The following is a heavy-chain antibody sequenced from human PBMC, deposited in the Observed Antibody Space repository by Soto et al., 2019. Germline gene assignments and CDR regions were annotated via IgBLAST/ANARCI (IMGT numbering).Heavy chain of an antibody. Sequence: AGGSLRLSCAASGFTFSSYAMSWVRQAPGKGLEWVSAISGSGGSTYYADSVKGRFTISRDNSKNTLYLQMNSLRAEDTAVYYCAKDLYYDFWSGYYYAPFDYWGQGTLVTVSS. CDR3: AKDLYYDFWSGYYYAPFDY. J-gene: IGHJ4*02. D-gene: IGHD3-3*01. V-gene: IGHV3-23*01. CDR2: ISGSGGST. CDR1: GFTFSSYA.